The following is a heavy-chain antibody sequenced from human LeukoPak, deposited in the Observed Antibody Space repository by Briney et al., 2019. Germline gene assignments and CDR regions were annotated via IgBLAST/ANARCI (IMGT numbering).Heavy chain of an antibody. D-gene: IGHD3-10*01. Sequence: PSETLSLTCTMSGGSNSGDYWSWIRQPAGEGLEWIGRIYPSGSTYLNPSLKSRVGMSVDMSKSQIFLKVDSVTAADTAVYYCARGYASGCYSTWGQGILVTVSS. J-gene: IGHJ5*02. CDR3: ARGYASGCYST. CDR2: IYPSGST. CDR1: GGSNSGDY. V-gene: IGHV4-4*07.